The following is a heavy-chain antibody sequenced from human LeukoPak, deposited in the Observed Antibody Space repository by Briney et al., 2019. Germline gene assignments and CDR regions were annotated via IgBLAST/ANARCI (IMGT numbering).Heavy chain of an antibody. CDR1: GFTFSSYA. V-gene: IGHV3-30*01. CDR2: ITYDGSNK. CDR3: ARSHPSRDSSGYYVY. J-gene: IGHJ4*02. Sequence: GGSLRLSCAASGFTFSSYAMHWVRQAPGKGLGWVAVITYDGSNKYYADSVKGRFTISRDNSKNTLYLQMNSLRAEDTAVYYCARSHPSRDSSGYYVYWGQGTLVTVSS. D-gene: IGHD3-22*01.